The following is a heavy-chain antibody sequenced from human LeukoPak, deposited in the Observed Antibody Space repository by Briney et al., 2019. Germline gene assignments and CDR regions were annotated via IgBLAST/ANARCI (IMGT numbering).Heavy chain of an antibody. CDR1: GGSISSYY. D-gene: IGHD3-10*01. J-gene: IGHJ6*02. V-gene: IGHV4-59*01. CDR2: IYYSGST. CDR3: ARVGTMVRGTRYGMGV. Sequence: SETLSLTCTVSGGSISSYYWSWIRQPPGKGLEWIGYIYYSGSTNYNPSLKSRVTISVDTSKNQFSLKLSSVTAADTAVYYCARVGTMVRGTRYGMGVWGQGTTVTVSS.